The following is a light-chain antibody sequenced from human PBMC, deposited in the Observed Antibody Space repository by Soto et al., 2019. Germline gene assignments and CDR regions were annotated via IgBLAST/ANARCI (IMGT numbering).Light chain of an antibody. CDR2: GAS. V-gene: IGKV3-15*01. J-gene: IGKJ1*01. Sequence: EIVMTQSPATLSVSPGERVTLSCRASQSVSSDLAWYHQKPGQAPRLLIYGASTRATGIPARFSGSGSGTEFTLTINSLQSEDFAVYYCQQYNNWPRTFGQGTKVEIK. CDR3: QQYNNWPRT. CDR1: QSVSSD.